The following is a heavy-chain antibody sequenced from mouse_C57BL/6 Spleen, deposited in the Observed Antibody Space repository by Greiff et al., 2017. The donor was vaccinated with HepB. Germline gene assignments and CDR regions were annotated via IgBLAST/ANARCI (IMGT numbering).Heavy chain of an antibody. J-gene: IGHJ1*03. V-gene: IGHV1-69*01. Sequence: LQQPGAELVMPGASVKLSCKASGYTFTSYWMHWVKQRPGQGLEWIGEIDPSDSYTNYNQKFKGKSTLTVDKSSSTAYMQLSSLTSEDSAVYYCASLYYGSSYGYFDVWGTGTTVTVSS. CDR2: IDPSDSYT. CDR1: GYTFTSYW. D-gene: IGHD1-1*01. CDR3: ASLYYGSSYGYFDV.